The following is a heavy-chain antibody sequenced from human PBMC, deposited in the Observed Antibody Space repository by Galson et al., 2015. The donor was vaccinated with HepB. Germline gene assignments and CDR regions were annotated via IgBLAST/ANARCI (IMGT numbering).Heavy chain of an antibody. CDR3: ARGLYDSSGYYGEGGMDV. Sequence: SLRLSCAASGFTFSSYDMHWVRQATGKGLEWVSAIGTAGDPYYPGSVKGRFTISRENAKNSLYLQMNSLRAEDTAVYYCARGLYDSSGYYGEGGMDVWGQGTTVTVSS. D-gene: IGHD3-22*01. J-gene: IGHJ6*02. V-gene: IGHV3-13*05. CDR2: IGTAGDP. CDR1: GFTFSSYD.